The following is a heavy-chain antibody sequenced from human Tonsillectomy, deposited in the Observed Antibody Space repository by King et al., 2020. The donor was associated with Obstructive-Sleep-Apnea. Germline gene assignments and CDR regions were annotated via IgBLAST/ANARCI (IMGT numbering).Heavy chain of an antibody. J-gene: IGHJ6*02. D-gene: IGHD5-24*01. CDR1: GYTFTNYG. Sequence: QLVQSGAEVKKPGASVKVSCKASGYTFTNYGITWVRQAPGQGPEWMGWISAYNGNTNYAQKLQDRVTVTTDTYTSTAYMELRRLRSDDTAVYYCARVGGGYNLDFYYGMDVWGQGTTVTVSS. CDR3: ARVGGGYNLDFYYGMDV. V-gene: IGHV1-18*01. CDR2: ISAYNGNT.